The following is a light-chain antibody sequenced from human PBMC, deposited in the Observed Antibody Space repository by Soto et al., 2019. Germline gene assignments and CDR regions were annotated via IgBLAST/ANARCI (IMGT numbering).Light chain of an antibody. CDR3: QQSYSSPVT. CDR2: AAS. CDR1: QSITTH. J-gene: IGKJ1*01. V-gene: IGKV1-39*01. Sequence: DIQMTQSPSSLSASVGDRVTITCRASQSITTHLNWYQQKPGKAPKLLIYAASSLQSGVPSRFSGSGSGTHFTLTISSLQPEDFATYYCQQSYSSPVTFGQGTQVEIK.